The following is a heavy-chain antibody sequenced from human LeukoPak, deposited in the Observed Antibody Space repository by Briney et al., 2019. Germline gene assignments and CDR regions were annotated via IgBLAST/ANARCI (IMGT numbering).Heavy chain of an antibody. J-gene: IGHJ1*01. CDR2: IYTSGST. CDR3: ARDGRGVVVI. V-gene: IGHV4-61*02. Sequence: SQTLSLTCTVSGGSISSGSYYWSWIRQPAGKGLEWIGRIYTSGSTNYNPSLKSRVTISVDTSKNQFSLKLSSVTAADTAVYYGARDGRGVVVIWGQGPWSPSPQ. D-gene: IGHD3-22*01. CDR1: GGSISSGSYY.